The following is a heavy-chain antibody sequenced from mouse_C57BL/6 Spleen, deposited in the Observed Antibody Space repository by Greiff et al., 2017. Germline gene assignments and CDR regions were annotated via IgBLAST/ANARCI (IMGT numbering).Heavy chain of an antibody. CDR2: IDPSDSES. CDR1: GYTFTSYW. D-gene: IGHD1-1*01. J-gene: IGHJ2*01. V-gene: IGHV1-52*01. CDR3: AREEDYYGSSYVSDY. Sequence: VQLQQSGAELVRPGSSVKLSCKASGYTFTSYWMHWVKQRPIQGLEWIGNIDPSDSESHYNHKFKDKATLTVDKSSSTAYMQLSSLTAEGAAVYYGAREEDYYGSSYVSDYWGQGTTLTVSS.